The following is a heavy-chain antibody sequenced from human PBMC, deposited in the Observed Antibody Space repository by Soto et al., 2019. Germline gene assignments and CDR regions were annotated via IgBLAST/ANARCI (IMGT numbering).Heavy chain of an antibody. CDR1: GFTFSSYS. CDR3: AEGRSYYYYYGVDV. J-gene: IGHJ6*02. CDR2: ISSSSSTI. V-gene: IGHV3-48*01. Sequence: GGSLRLSCAASGFTFSSYSMNWVRQAPGKGLEWVSYISSSSSTIYYADSVKGRFTISRDNSKNTLYLQMNSLRAEDTALYYCAEGRSYYYYYGVDVWGQGTTVTVSS.